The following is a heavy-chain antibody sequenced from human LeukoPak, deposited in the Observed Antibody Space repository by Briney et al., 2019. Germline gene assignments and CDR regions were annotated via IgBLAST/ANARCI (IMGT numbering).Heavy chain of an antibody. CDR1: GYSFTGYY. V-gene: IGHV1-2*02. J-gene: IGHJ4*02. D-gene: IGHD3-10*01. Sequence: ASVTVSCKASGYSFTGYYMHWVGQAPGQGLEWMGWINPNSGDRNYAQKFQGRVTLTRDTSINTVYMELSRLRSDDTAVYYCIIMIRGVISLRDDYWGQGTLVTVSS. CDR2: INPNSGDR. CDR3: IIMIRGVISLRDDY.